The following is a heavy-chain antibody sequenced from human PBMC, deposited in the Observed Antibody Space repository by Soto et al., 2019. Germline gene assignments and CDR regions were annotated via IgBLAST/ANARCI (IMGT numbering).Heavy chain of an antibody. CDR2: LYYNGFT. CDR1: GGSISSGSYY. CDR3: SRQVDVWSGDSWFGP. Sequence: QLHLEESGPGLVKPSETLSLTCTVSGGSISSGSYYWGWIRQPPGKGPEWIGSLYYNGFTYYNPSHKNQLTCSVDNTKSQLPPMLLSGTAPDTAVYYCSRQVDVWSGDSWFGPWGQGTLVTVTS. J-gene: IGHJ5*02. V-gene: IGHV4-39*01. D-gene: IGHD3-3*01.